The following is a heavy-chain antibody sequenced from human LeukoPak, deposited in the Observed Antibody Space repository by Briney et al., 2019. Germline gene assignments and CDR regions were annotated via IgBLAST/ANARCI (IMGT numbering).Heavy chain of an antibody. D-gene: IGHD3-10*01. J-gene: IGHJ4*02. Sequence: PGRSLRLSCAASGFTFDDYAMHWVRQAPGKGLEWVSGISWNSGSIGYADSVKGRFTISRDNAKNSLYLQMNSLRAEDTALYYCAKGVLLWFGIDYWGQGTLVTVYS. CDR2: ISWNSGSI. V-gene: IGHV3-9*01. CDR1: GFTFDDYA. CDR3: AKGVLLWFGIDY.